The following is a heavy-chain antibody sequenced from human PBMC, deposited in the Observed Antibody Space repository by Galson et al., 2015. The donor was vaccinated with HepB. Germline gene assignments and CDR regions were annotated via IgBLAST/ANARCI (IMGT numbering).Heavy chain of an antibody. V-gene: IGHV3-72*01. Sequence: SLRLSCAVSGFIFSDHYMDWVRQAPGKGLEWVARSRNKANSYTTEYAASVKGRFAISRDDSKNSLYLQMNSLKTEDTAVYHCTRADSSGYSNYWGQGTLVTVSS. D-gene: IGHD3-22*01. CDR2: SRNKANSYTT. CDR3: TRADSSGYSNY. J-gene: IGHJ4*02. CDR1: GFIFSDHY.